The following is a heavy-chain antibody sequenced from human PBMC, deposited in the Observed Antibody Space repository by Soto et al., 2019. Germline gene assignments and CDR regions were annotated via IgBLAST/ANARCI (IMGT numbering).Heavy chain of an antibody. CDR1: GFTFTSSA. J-gene: IGHJ6*02. CDR2: IVVGSGNT. Sequence: QMQLVQSGPEVKKPGTSVKVSCKASGFTFTSSAVQWVRQARGQRLEWIGWIVVGSGNTNYGQKFQERVTITRDRSTSTAYMERSSLRSEDTAGYYGAAEGRSGYYLFYYDYGMDVWGQGTTVTVSS. CDR3: AAEGRSGYYLFYYDYGMDV. V-gene: IGHV1-58*01. D-gene: IGHD3-22*01.